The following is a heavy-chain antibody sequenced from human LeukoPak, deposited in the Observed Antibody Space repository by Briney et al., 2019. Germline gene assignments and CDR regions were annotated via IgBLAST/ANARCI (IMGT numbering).Heavy chain of an antibody. V-gene: IGHV4-34*01. CDR1: GGSFSGYY. D-gene: IGHD6-19*01. CDR2: INHSGST. Sequence: PSETLSLTCAVYGGSFSGYYWSWIRQPPGKGLEWIGEINHSGSTNYNPSLKSRVTISVDTSKNQFSLKLSSVTAADTAVYYCARSPYSSGWYPYYYYYGMDVWGQGTTVTVSS. J-gene: IGHJ6*02. CDR3: ARSPYSSGWYPYYYYYGMDV.